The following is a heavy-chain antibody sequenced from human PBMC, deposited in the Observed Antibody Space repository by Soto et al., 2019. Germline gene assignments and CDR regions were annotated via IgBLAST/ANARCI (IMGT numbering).Heavy chain of an antibody. CDR1: GFTFHDSV. J-gene: IGHJ6*02. D-gene: IGHD3-3*01. Sequence: EVQLVESGGGLVQRGRSLRLSCAASGFTFHDSVMHWVRQAPGQGLEWVSGISWNSYNIGYADSVKGRFTISRDNAKKSLYLQMNSLRAEDTALYYCAKGTALRFLEWFGGGMDVWGQGTTVTVSS. V-gene: IGHV3-9*01. CDR3: AKGTALRFLEWFGGGMDV. CDR2: ISWNSYNI.